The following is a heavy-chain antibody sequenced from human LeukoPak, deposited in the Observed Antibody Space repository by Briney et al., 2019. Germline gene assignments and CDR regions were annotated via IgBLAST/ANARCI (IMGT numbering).Heavy chain of an antibody. CDR3: ERDWISWGWLHKDSSGYFDV. D-gene: IGHD3-22*01. J-gene: IGHJ6*04. CDR1: GFTFNYHC. V-gene: IGHV3-21*01. CDR2: ISSTSVYT. Sequence: GGSVRLSCAASGFTFNYHCMNWVRQAPEKGLEWLSSISSTSVYTSYADSVKGRFTISRDNARNSLYLQMNNLRAEHTTVYYGERDWISWGWLHKDSSGYFDVGGKGKTVSVSS.